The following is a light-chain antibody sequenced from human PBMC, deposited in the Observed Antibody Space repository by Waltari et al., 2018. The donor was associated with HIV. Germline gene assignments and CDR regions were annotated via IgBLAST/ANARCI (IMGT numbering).Light chain of an antibody. V-gene: IGLV6-57*01. CDR3: QSYDSSNVV. CDR2: GDN. CDR1: SGSIASNY. Sequence: NFMLTQPHSVSESPGKTVTISCTRSSGSIASNYVQWYQQRPGSSPTTVIYGDNQSPSGVPDRFSGSIDSSSNSASLTISGLKTEDEADYYCQSYDSSNVVFGGGTKLTVL. J-gene: IGLJ2*01.